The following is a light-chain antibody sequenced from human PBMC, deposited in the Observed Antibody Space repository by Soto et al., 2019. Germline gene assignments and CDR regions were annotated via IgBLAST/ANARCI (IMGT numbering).Light chain of an antibody. CDR1: QSVSSN. J-gene: IGKJ4*01. Sequence: EIVMTQSPATLSVSPGERATLACRASQSVSSNLAWYQQKPGQAPRLLIYGASTRATGIAARFCGSGSGTEFTLTISSLQSEDFAVYYCQQYNNWPPLTFGGGTKVEI. CDR2: GAS. CDR3: QQYNNWPPLT. V-gene: IGKV3-15*01.